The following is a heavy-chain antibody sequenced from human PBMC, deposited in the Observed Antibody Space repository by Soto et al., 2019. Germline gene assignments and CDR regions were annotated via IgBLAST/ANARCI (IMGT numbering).Heavy chain of an antibody. CDR3: ARDVGARRYYYDSSGYSYYYYGMDV. D-gene: IGHD3-22*01. Sequence: QVQLVQSGAEVKKPGSSVKVSCKASGGTFSSYAISWVRQAPGQGLEWMGGIIPIFGTANYAQKFQGRVTSTADDSTSTAYMELSSLRAEDTAVYYCARDVGARRYYYDSSGYSYYYYGMDVWGQGTTVTVSS. CDR2: IIPIFGTA. J-gene: IGHJ6*02. V-gene: IGHV1-69*01. CDR1: GGTFSSYA.